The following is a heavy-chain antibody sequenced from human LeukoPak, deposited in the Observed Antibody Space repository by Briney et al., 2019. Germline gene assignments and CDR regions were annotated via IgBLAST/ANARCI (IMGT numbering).Heavy chain of an antibody. CDR1: GGSISSYY. J-gene: IGHJ4*02. Sequence: SETLSLTCTVSGGSISSYYWSWIRQPAGKGLEWIGRMFTPGTINNNPSLKSRVTISLDTSKNQFSLKLSSVTAADTAVYYCARLSGRDYCFDSWGQGTLVTVSS. V-gene: IGHV4-4*07. CDR2: MFTPGTI. CDR3: ARLSGRDYCFDS. D-gene: IGHD2-21*02.